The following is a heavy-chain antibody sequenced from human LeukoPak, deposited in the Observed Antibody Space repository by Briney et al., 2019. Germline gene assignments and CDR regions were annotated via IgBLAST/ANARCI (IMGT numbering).Heavy chain of an antibody. J-gene: IGHJ4*02. V-gene: IGHV4-34*01. CDR1: GGSFSEYY. CDR3: ARAGGLNYYGGFSEFGY. CDR2: INHSGST. Sequence: SETLSLTCAVYGGSFSEYYWSWFRQPPGKGLEWIGEINHSGSTNYNPSLKSRVTISVDTSKNQFSLRLSSVTAADTAVYYCARAGGLNYYGGFSEFGYWGQGTLVTVSS. D-gene: IGHD4-23*01.